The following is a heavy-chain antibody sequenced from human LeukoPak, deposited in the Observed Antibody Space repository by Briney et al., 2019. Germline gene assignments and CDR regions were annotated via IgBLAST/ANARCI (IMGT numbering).Heavy chain of an antibody. Sequence: ASETLSLTCTVSGGSIHNWSWIRQPAGKGLEWIGRISGSGTITYNPALQSRLTISIDTSKNQFSLKLMSVTAADTAVYYCARGDYSSGYYHAIDYWGQGTLVTVSS. D-gene: IGHD3-22*01. CDR1: GGSIHN. CDR2: ISGSGTI. CDR3: ARGDYSSGYYHAIDY. J-gene: IGHJ4*02. V-gene: IGHV4-4*07.